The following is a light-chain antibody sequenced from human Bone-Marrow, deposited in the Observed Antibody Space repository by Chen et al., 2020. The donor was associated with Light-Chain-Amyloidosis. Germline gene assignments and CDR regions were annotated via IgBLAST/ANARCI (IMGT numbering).Light chain of an antibody. CDR3: CSYAGRV. J-gene: IGLJ2*01. Sequence: QSALTQPASVSGSPGQSITISCPGTSSDVGCYNLVSWYQQHPGKAPKLLIYEGSKRPSGVSNRFSVAKSGTTASLTLSGLQAEDEADYYCCSYAGRVFGGGTKLTVL. CDR1: SSDVGCYNL. CDR2: EGS. V-gene: IGLV2-23*01.